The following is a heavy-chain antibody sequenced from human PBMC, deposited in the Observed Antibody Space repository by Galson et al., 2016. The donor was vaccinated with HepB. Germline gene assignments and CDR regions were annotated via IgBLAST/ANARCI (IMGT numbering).Heavy chain of an antibody. CDR1: GYSFTNYW. V-gene: IGHV5-51*01. CDR3: ARSFWSGYQSEDYYYGMDV. CDR2: IYPGDSDT. Sequence: QSGAEVKKPGESLKISCKGSGYSFTNYWIAWVRQMPGKGLEWMGIIYPGDSDTTYSPSFEGQVTISADKSISTAYLRWSSLKASDTAMYYCARSFWSGYQSEDYYYGMDVWGQGTTVTVSS. D-gene: IGHD3-3*01. J-gene: IGHJ6*02.